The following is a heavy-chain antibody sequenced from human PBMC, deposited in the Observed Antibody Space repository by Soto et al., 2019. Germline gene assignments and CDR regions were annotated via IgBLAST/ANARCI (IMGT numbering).Heavy chain of an antibody. CDR2: IYHSGST. J-gene: IGHJ3*02. CDR3: ARQSYDILTGYDAFDI. Sequence: SETLSLTCAVSGGSISSGGYSWSWIRQPPGKGLEWIGYIYHSGSTYYNTSLKSRVTISVDRSKNQFSLKLSSVTAADTAVFYCARQSYDILTGYDAFDIWGQGTMVTVSS. D-gene: IGHD3-9*01. V-gene: IGHV4-30-2*01. CDR1: GGSISSGGYS.